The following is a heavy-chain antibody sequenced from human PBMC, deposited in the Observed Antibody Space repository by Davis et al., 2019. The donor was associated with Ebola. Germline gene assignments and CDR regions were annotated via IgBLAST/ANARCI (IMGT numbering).Heavy chain of an antibody. CDR1: GGSISSYY. CDR3: ARGPVRGSALDY. Sequence: MPGGSLRLSCTVSGGSISSYYWSWIRQPPGKGLEWIGYIYYSGSTYYNPSLKSRVTISVDTSKNQFSLKLSSVTAADTAVHYCARGPVRGSALDYWGQGTLVTVSS. J-gene: IGHJ4*02. D-gene: IGHD3-10*01. V-gene: IGHV4-59*06. CDR2: IYYSGST.